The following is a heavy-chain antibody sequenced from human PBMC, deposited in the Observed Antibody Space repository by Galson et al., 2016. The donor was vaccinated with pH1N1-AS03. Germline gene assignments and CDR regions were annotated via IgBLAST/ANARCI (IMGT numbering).Heavy chain of an antibody. Sequence: VDSVKGRFTISRDNAKNSLYLQMNSLRDEDTAVYYCARAVGGTFDNWGQGALVTVSS. V-gene: IGHV3-7*01. CDR3: ARAVGGTFDN. D-gene: IGHD1-26*01. J-gene: IGHJ4*02.